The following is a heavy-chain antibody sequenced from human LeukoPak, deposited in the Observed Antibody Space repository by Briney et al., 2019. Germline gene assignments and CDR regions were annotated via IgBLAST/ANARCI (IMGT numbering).Heavy chain of an antibody. CDR2: IYYSGST. V-gene: IGHV4-39*01. J-gene: IGHJ6*02. CDR1: GGSISSSSYY. Sequence: SETLSLTCIVSGGSISSSSYYWGWIRQPPGKGLEWIGSIYYSGSTYYNPSLKSRVTISVDTSKNQFSLKLSSVTAADTAVYYCARHRGIFTVSLGMDVWGQGTTVTVSS. CDR3: ARHRGIFTVSLGMDV. D-gene: IGHD2-15*01.